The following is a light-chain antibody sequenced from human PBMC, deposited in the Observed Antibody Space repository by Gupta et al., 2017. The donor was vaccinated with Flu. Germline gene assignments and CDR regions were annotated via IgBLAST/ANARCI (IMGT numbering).Light chain of an antibody. CDR2: DAS. J-gene: IGKJ2*01. V-gene: IGKV3-11*01. CDR3: QQRGGWPPAYT. Sequence: TLYLAPGERATLFCRASQTVSDYLAWYQQKPGQPPRLLIYDASIRATGITARFSGSGAQTDFTLTIGSLEPEDFAVYYCQQRGGWPPAYTFGPGTRLEIK. CDR1: QTVSDY.